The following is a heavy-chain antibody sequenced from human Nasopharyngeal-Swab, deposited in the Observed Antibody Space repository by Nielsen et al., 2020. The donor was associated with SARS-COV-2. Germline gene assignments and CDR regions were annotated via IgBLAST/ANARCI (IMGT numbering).Heavy chain of an antibody. Sequence: GGSLRLSCAASGFIFSDSAIHWVRQASGKGLEWVGRIRSKGNSYATEYAASVEGRFTISRDDSKNTAYLQMNSLITEDTAVYYCVRHRPYYYDSSDYDLWGQGALVIVGS. V-gene: IGHV3-73*01. J-gene: IGHJ4*02. CDR2: IRSKGNSYAT. CDR3: VRHRPYYYDSSDYDL. D-gene: IGHD3-22*01. CDR1: GFIFSDSA.